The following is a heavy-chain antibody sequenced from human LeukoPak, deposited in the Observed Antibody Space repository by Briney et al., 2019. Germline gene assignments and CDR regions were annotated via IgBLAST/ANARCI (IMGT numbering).Heavy chain of an antibody. CDR3: AKGIYGSGSYYRYYYYMDV. Sequence: GGSLRLSCAASGFTFSSYAMSWVRQAPGKGLEWVSFIYSDNTHYSDSVKGRFTISRDNSKNTLYLQMNSLRAEDTAVYYCAKGIYGSGSYYRYYYYMDVWGKGTTVTISS. V-gene: IGHV3-66*02. CDR1: GFTFSSYA. D-gene: IGHD3-10*01. CDR2: IYSDNT. J-gene: IGHJ6*03.